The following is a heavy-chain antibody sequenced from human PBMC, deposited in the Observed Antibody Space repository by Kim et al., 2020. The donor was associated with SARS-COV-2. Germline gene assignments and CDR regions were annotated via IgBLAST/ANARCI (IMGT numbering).Heavy chain of an antibody. J-gene: IGHJ4*01. V-gene: IGHV3-43*01. CDR1: GFTFHNSA. D-gene: IGHD2-2*02. Sequence: GGSLRLSCAASGFTFHNSAMHWVRQPPGKGLEWISLISSNADITSSAYSVRGRFTLSISNSKTSLSLYLHSLSLEATASSYCVYTSCGLACSLRGDYWG. CDR3: VYTSCGLACSLRGDY. CDR2: ISSNADIT.